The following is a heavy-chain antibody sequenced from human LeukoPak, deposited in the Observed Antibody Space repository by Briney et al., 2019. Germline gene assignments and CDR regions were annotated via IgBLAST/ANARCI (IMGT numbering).Heavy chain of an antibody. CDR2: ISSSSSYI. D-gene: IGHD6-13*01. Sequence: GGSLRLSCAASGFTISSYSMNWVRQAPGKGLEWVSSISSSSSYIYYADSVKGRFTISRDNAKNSLYLQMNSLRAEDTAVYYCAASPGIAAAGTGGGQGTLVTVSS. CDR3: AASPGIAAAGTG. V-gene: IGHV3-21*01. CDR1: GFTISSYS. J-gene: IGHJ4*02.